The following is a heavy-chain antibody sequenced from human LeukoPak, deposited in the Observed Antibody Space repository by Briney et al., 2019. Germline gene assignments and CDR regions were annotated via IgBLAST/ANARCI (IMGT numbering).Heavy chain of an antibody. Sequence: GGSLRLSCAASGFTFSSYSMNWVRQAPGKGLEWVAVISYDGSNKYYADSVKGRFTISRDNSKNTLYLQMNSLRAEDTAVYYCASCSSSWYGWYFDYWGQGTLVTVSS. D-gene: IGHD6-13*01. V-gene: IGHV3-30*03. CDR2: ISYDGSNK. J-gene: IGHJ4*02. CDR3: ASCSSSWYGWYFDY. CDR1: GFTFSSYS.